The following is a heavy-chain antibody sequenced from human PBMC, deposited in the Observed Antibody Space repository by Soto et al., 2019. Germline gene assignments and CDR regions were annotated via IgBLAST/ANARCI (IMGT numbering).Heavy chain of an antibody. CDR2: IWYDGSNK. CDR3: ARDGEYSSSLLDY. Sequence: QVQLVESGGGVVQPGRSLRLSCAASGFTFSSYGMHWVRQAPGKGLEWVAVIWYDGSNKYYADSVKGRFTISRDNSKNTLYLQMNSLRAEDTAVCYCARDGEYSSSLLDYWGQGTLVTVSS. V-gene: IGHV3-33*01. D-gene: IGHD6-6*01. J-gene: IGHJ4*02. CDR1: GFTFSSYG.